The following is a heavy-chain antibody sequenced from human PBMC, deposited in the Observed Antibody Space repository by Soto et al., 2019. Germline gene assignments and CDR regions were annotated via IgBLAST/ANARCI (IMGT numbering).Heavy chain of an antibody. J-gene: IGHJ4*02. CDR1: GGSISSGGYY. CDR3: ARWGLSSSWHYFDY. CDR2: IYYSGST. V-gene: IGHV4-31*03. D-gene: IGHD6-13*01. Sequence: SETLSLTCTVSGGSISSGGYYWSWIRQHPGKGLEWIGYIYYSGSTYYNPSLKSRVTISVDTSKNQFSLKLSSVTAADTAVYYCARWGLSSSWHYFDYRGQRTLVTAPQ.